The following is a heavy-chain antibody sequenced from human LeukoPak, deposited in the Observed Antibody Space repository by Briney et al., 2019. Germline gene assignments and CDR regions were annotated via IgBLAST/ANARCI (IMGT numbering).Heavy chain of an antibody. D-gene: IGHD2-2*01. CDR1: GYSFTSYW. CDR3: ARRGRGYCSSTSCFFDP. CDR2: IYPGDSDT. V-gene: IGHV5-51*01. Sequence: GESLKISCKGSGYSFTSYWIGWVRQMPGKGLEWMGIIYPGDSDTRYSPSFQGQVTTSADKSISTAYLQWSSLKASDTAMYYCARRGRGYCSSTSCFFDPWGQGTLVTVSS. J-gene: IGHJ5*02.